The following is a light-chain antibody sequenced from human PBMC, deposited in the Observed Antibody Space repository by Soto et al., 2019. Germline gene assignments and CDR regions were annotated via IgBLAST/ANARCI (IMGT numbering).Light chain of an antibody. CDR3: SSYTSSKTVV. J-gene: IGLJ2*01. CDR2: DVT. Sequence: QSALTQPASVSGSPGQSIAISCTGTNSDVGGYNYVSWYQQHPGKAPKLTIYDVTNRLSGVSNRFSGSKSDNTASLTISGLQAEDEADYYCSSYTSSKTVVFGGGTKLTVL. V-gene: IGLV2-14*03. CDR1: NSDVGGYNY.